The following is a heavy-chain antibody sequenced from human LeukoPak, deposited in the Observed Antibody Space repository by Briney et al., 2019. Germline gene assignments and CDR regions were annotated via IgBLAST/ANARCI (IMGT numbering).Heavy chain of an antibody. D-gene: IGHD3-10*01. V-gene: IGHV4-4*07. J-gene: IGHJ3*02. CDR3: ARDLYYYGSGTKTAAAFDI. CDR2: IYTSGST. Sequence: SGTLSLTCTVSGGSISSYYWSWIRQPAGKGLEWIGRIYTSGSTNYNPSLKSRVTMSVDTSKNQFSLKLSSVTAADTAVYYCARDLYYYGSGTKTAAAFDIWGQGTMVTVSS. CDR1: GGSISSYY.